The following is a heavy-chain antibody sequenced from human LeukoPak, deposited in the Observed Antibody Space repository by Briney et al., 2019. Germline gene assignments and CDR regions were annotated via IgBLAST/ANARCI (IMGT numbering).Heavy chain of an antibody. J-gene: IGHJ5*02. Sequence: SETLSLTCTVSGGSIRSSYYYWGWIRQPPGKGLEWIGSIYYTGITYYNPSLKRRVTMSVDTSENQFSLNLNSVTAADTAVYYCARGFRYCSGGSCYPGVNWFDPWGQGTLVTVSS. CDR3: ARGFRYCSGGSCYPGVNWFDP. CDR2: IYYTGIT. CDR1: GGSIRSSYYY. V-gene: IGHV4-39*01. D-gene: IGHD2-15*01.